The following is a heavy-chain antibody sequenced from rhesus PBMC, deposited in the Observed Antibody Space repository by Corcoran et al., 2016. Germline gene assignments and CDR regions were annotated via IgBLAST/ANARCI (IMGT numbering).Heavy chain of an antibody. CDR2: FSGSGGIT. Sequence: QLQLQESGPGLVKPSETLSLTCAVSGGSISSDYWNWIRQSPEKGLEWIGRFSGSGGITEYTPSLKARVTISTDTPRNQFSLKLNSVTAADTAVYYCVKGSARSPHYWGQGVLVTVSS. V-gene: IGHV4-173*01. CDR1: GGSISSDY. CDR3: VKGSARSPHY. D-gene: IGHD3-22*01. J-gene: IGHJ4*01.